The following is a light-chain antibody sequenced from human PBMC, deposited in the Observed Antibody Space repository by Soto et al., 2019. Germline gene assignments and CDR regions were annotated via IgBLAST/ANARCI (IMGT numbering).Light chain of an antibody. CDR1: QSISSSY. Sequence: EIVLTQSPGTLSLSPGERATLSCRASQSISSSYLAWYQQRPGQAPRLRIFGASYRATGIPDRFSGSGYGTDFTLTISRLEPEDFAVYYCQQYSSSPPEFTFGPWTKVDSK. CDR3: QQYSSSPPEFT. J-gene: IGKJ3*01. CDR2: GAS. V-gene: IGKV3-20*01.